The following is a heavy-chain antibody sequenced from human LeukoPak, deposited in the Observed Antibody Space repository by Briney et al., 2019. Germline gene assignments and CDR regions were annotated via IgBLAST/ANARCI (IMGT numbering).Heavy chain of an antibody. J-gene: IGHJ4*02. Sequence: PGGSLRLSCAASGFTFSSYAMTWVRQAPGKGLEWVSTLSGSGGTTYYADPVKGRFTISRDNSKNTLYLQMNSLRAEDTAVYYCAKEDYYFDTSGYYGAADYWGQGTLVTVSS. V-gene: IGHV3-23*01. D-gene: IGHD3-22*01. CDR3: AKEDYYFDTSGYYGAADY. CDR1: GFTFSSYA. CDR2: LSGSGGTT.